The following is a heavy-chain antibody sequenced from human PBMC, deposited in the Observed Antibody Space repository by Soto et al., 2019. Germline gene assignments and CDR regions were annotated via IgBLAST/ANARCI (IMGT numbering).Heavy chain of an antibody. J-gene: IGHJ4*02. CDR1: GFTFSYHG. Sequence: QVQLVESGGGVVQPGRSLRLSCAASGFTFSYHGMHWVRQAPGKGLESLAVISYDGSSQYYADSVKGRFTISRDNSKNTLYLQMNSLRDEDTGVYYCARDRGFCSGGTCSLFDLWGPGTLVTVSS. D-gene: IGHD2-15*01. V-gene: IGHV3-30*03. CDR2: ISYDGSSQ. CDR3: ARDRGFCSGGTCSLFDL.